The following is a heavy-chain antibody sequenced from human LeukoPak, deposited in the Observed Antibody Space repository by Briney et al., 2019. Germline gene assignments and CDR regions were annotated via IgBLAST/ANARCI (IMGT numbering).Heavy chain of an antibody. Sequence: PSETLSLTCAVSGYSISSGYYWGWIRQPPGKGLEWIGSIYHSGSTCYNPSLKSRVTISVDTSKNQFSLKLSSVTAADTAVYYCARSKYYYGSGSYYLWGQGTLVTVSS. V-gene: IGHV4-38-2*01. D-gene: IGHD3-10*01. J-gene: IGHJ5*02. CDR3: ARSKYYYGSGSYYL. CDR1: GYSISSGYY. CDR2: IYHSGST.